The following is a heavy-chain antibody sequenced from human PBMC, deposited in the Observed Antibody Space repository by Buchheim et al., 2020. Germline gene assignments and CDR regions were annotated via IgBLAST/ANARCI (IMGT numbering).Heavy chain of an antibody. V-gene: IGHV4-39*07. Sequence: QLQLQESGPGLVKPSETLSLTCTVSGGSISSSSYYWGWIRQPPGKGLEWIGSIYYSGSTYYNPSLKSRVTISVDTSKNQFSLKLSSVTAADTAVYYCARDRRSYYYDSSGYYYGAPFDYWGQGIL. J-gene: IGHJ4*02. CDR3: ARDRRSYYYDSSGYYYGAPFDY. CDR1: GGSISSSSYY. D-gene: IGHD3-22*01. CDR2: IYYSGST.